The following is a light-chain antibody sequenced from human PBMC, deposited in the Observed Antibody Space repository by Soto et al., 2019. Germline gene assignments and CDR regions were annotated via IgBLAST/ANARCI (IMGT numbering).Light chain of an antibody. Sequence: EIVMTQSPATLSVSPWERATLSCRASQSVSSYLAWYQQKPGQAPRLLIYDASNRATGIPARFSGSGSGTDFTLTISSLEPEDFAVYYCHQYVSWTFGQGTKVDIK. CDR3: HQYVSWT. CDR2: DAS. CDR1: QSVSSY. V-gene: IGKV3-11*01. J-gene: IGKJ1*01.